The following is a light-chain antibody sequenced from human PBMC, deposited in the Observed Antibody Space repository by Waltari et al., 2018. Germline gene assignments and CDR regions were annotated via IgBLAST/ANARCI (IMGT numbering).Light chain of an antibody. Sequence: IQLTQSPSSLSASVRDRATITCRVRQGISNYLDWYQQKPGKAPKLLIYAASTLQSGVTSRFSGSGSGTDFTLTIRSLQPEDFATYYCQQLNSYQWTFGQGTKVEIK. CDR1: QGISNY. CDR3: QQLNSYQWT. J-gene: IGKJ1*01. V-gene: IGKV1-9*01. CDR2: AAS.